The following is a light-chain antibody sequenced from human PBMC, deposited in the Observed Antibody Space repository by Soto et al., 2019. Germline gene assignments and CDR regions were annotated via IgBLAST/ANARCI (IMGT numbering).Light chain of an antibody. CDR1: SNDVGGYNY. CDR3: SSYAGSNNLEV. Sequence: QSVPTQPPPASGSPGPSVTIPCTGTSNDVGGYNYVSWHEQHPGKAPKLMIYEVSKRPSGVPDRFSGSKSGNTASLTVSGLQAEDEADYYCSSYAGSNNLEVFGTGTKVTVL. CDR2: EVS. J-gene: IGLJ1*01. V-gene: IGLV2-8*01.